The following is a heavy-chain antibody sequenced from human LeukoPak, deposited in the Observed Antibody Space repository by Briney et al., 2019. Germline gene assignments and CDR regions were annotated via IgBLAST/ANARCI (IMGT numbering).Heavy chain of an antibody. J-gene: IGHJ4*02. CDR3: ARDSYSSGIDF. Sequence: GGSLRLSCAASGFTFSTYFMSWVRQAPGNGLEWVAHISQDGTEKFFVDSVKGRFTDSRDNTRNSLYLKMNSLRVEDTAVYYCARDSYSSGIDFWGQGTLVTVSS. V-gene: IGHV3-7*04. CDR2: ISQDGTEK. D-gene: IGHD3-10*01. CDR1: GFTFSTYF.